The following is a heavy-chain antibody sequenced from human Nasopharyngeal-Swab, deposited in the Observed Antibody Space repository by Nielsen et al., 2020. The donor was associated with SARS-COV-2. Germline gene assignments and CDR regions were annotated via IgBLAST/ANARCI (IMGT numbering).Heavy chain of an antibody. J-gene: IGHJ3*02. CDR3: ARDAYPGYI. D-gene: IGHD2-2*01. CDR2: ISSSGSTI. CDR1: GFTLSSYE. V-gene: IGHV3-48*03. Sequence: GASLKISCAASGFTLSSYEMNWVRQAPGKGLEWVSYISSSGSTIYYADSGKGRFTISRDNAKNSLYLQMNSLRAEDTAVYYCARDAYPGYIWGQGTMVTVSS.